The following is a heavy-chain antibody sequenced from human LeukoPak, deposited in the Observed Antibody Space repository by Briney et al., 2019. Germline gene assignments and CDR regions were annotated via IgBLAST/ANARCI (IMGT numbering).Heavy chain of an antibody. J-gene: IGHJ4*02. CDR2: INPNSGGT. Sequence: VASVKVSCKASGYTFTGYYMHWVRQAPGQGLEWMGWINPNSGGTNYAQKFQGRVTMTRDTSISTAYMELSRLRSDDTAVYYCARDSGVLLWFGESPSGDYWGQGTLVTVSS. CDR1: GYTFTGYY. D-gene: IGHD3-10*01. CDR3: ARDSGVLLWFGESPSGDY. V-gene: IGHV1-2*02.